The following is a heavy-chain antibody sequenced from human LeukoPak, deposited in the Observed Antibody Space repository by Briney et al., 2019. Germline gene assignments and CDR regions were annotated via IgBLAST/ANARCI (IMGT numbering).Heavy chain of an antibody. Sequence: PSETLSLTCTASGYSISSGYYWGWIRQPPGKGLEWIGSIYHSGSTYYNPSLKSRVTISVDTSKNQFSLRLSSVTAADTAVYYCVRYGYSSSWYWFDPWGQGTLVTVSS. D-gene: IGHD6-13*01. CDR1: GYSISSGYY. J-gene: IGHJ5*02. CDR3: VRYGYSSSWYWFDP. V-gene: IGHV4-38-2*02. CDR2: IYHSGST.